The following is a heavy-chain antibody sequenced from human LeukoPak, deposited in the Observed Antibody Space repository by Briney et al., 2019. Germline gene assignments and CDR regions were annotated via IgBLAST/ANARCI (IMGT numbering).Heavy chain of an antibody. CDR1: GFTFSSFK. D-gene: IGHD4-17*01. CDR3: TSPDYDDDSGGY. Sequence: GESLRLSCAASGFTFSSFKMNWVRQAPGKELEWVSSITSKSDYIYYADSVKGRFTISRDDAENALYLQMNSLRVEDTAVYYCTSPDYDDDSGGYWGQGTLVTVSS. CDR2: ITSKSDYI. J-gene: IGHJ4*02. V-gene: IGHV3-21*01.